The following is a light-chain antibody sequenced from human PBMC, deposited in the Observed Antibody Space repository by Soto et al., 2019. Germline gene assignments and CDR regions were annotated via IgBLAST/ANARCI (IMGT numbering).Light chain of an antibody. CDR1: SSDVGAYKY. CDR2: EVT. V-gene: IGLV2-8*01. CDR3: TSYVGNDIWV. Sequence: QSALTQPPSASGSPGQSVTISCTGTSSDVGAYKYVSWYQQYPGKAPKLMIYEVTKRPSGVTDRFSGSKSGNTASLTVSGLQAEDEADYYCTSYVGNDIWVFGGGTQLTVL. J-gene: IGLJ3*02.